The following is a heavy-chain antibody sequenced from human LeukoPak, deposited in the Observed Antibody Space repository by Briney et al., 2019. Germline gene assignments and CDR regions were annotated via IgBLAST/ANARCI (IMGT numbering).Heavy chain of an antibody. CDR2: ISGSGGNT. J-gene: IGHJ4*02. CDR3: ARRRGYYDSSGYYSY. Sequence: SGGSLRLSCAASGFTFSSYAMNWVRQAPGKGLEWVSAISGSGGNTYYADSVKGRFTISRDNSNNTLYLQMNSLRAEDTAVYYCARRRGYYDSSGYYSYWGQGTLVTVSS. CDR1: GFTFSSYA. D-gene: IGHD3-22*01. V-gene: IGHV3-23*01.